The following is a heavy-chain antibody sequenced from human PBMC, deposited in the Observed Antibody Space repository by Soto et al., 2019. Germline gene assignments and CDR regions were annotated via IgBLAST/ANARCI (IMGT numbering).Heavy chain of an antibody. Sequence: QVQLVQSGAAVKKPGSSVKVSCKASGGTFSSYAISWVRQAPGQGLEWMGGIIPIFGTANYAQKFQGRVTITADESTSTAYMELSSLRSEDTAVYYCASPDYYGSGSYGGFDYWGQGTLVTVSS. J-gene: IGHJ4*02. D-gene: IGHD3-10*01. CDR3: ASPDYYGSGSYGGFDY. CDR2: IIPIFGTA. CDR1: GGTFSSYA. V-gene: IGHV1-69*01.